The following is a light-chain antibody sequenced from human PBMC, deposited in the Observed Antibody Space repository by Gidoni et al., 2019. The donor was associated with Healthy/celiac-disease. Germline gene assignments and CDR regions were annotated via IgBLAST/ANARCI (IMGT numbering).Light chain of an antibody. CDR1: QSISSY. CDR2: AAS. V-gene: IGKV1-39*01. Sequence: DFQMTQSPSSLSASVGDRVTITCRASQSISSYLNWYQQKPGKAPKLLIYAASSLQSGVPSRFSGSGSGTDFTLTISSLQPEDFATYYCQQSYSTPCTFGGGTKVEIK. J-gene: IGKJ4*01. CDR3: QQSYSTPCT.